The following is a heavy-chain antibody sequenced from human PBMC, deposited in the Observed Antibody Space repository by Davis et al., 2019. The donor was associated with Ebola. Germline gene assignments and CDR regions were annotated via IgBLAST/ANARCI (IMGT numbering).Heavy chain of an antibody. CDR1: GASSSGNY. CDR2: IYYSGST. CDR3: ARGSLDYSSSWYPFDH. Sequence: MPSETLSLTVPAQGASSSGNYWSWIRQPPGKGLEWIGYIYYSGSTNYNPSLKNRVTISVDTSKNQFSLNLTSVTAADTAVYYCARGSLDYSSSWYPFDHWGQGTLVTVSS. D-gene: IGHD6-13*01. V-gene: IGHV4-34*11. J-gene: IGHJ4*02.